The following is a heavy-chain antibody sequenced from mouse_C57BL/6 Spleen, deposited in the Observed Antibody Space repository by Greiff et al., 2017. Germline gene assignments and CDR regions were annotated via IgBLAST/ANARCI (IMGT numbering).Heavy chain of an antibody. D-gene: IGHD1-1*01. CDR2: IDPSDSYT. Sequence: QVQLQQPGAELVMPGASVKLSCKASGYTFTSYWMHWVKQRPGQGLEWIGEIDPSDSYTNYNQKLKGKSTLTVDKYASTAYMQLSSLTSEDAAVYYGARSYGSSYWYFDVWGTGTTVTVSS. CDR3: ARSYGSSYWYFDV. V-gene: IGHV1-69*01. CDR1: GYTFTSYW. J-gene: IGHJ1*03.